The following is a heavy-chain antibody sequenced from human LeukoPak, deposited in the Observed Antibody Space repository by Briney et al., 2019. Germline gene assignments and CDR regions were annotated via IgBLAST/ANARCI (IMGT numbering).Heavy chain of an antibody. V-gene: IGHV4-4*07. J-gene: IGHJ6*02. CDR1: GGSISSYY. D-gene: IGHD2-2*01. CDR2: IYTSGST. CDR3: ARDQAVPAAMMDYYYYGTDV. Sequence: SETLSLTCTVSGGSISSYYWSWIRQPAGRGLEWIGRIYTSGSTNYNPSLKSRVTMSVDTSKNQFSLKLSSVTAADTAVYYCARDQAVPAAMMDYYYYGTDVWGQGTTVTVSS.